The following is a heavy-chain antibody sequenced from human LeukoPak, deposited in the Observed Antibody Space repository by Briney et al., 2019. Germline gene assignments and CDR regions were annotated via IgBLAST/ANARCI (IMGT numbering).Heavy chain of an antibody. CDR1: GGSFSGYY. V-gene: IGHV4-34*01. J-gene: IGHJ4*02. Sequence: KTSETLSLTCAVYGGSFSGYYWSWIRQPPGKGLEWIGEINHSGSTNYNPSLKSRVTISVDTSKNQFSLKLSSVTAADTAVYYCASADYGGAPGYWGQGTLVTVSS. CDR2: INHSGST. D-gene: IGHD4-23*01. CDR3: ASADYGGAPGY.